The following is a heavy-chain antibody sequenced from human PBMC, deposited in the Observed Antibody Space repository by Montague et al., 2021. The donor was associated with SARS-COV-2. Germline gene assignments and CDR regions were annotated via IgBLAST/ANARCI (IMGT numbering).Heavy chain of an antibody. CDR1: GFTFSSYW. D-gene: IGHD6-13*01. J-gene: IGHJ4*02. CDR2: IKQDGSEK. Sequence: SLRLSCAASGFTFSSYWMSWVRQAPGKGLEWVANIKQDGSEKYYVDSVKGRFTTSRDNAKNSLYLQMNSLRAEDTAVYYCARVPSSSWYFDYWGQGTLVTVSS. V-gene: IGHV3-7*01. CDR3: ARVPSSSWYFDY.